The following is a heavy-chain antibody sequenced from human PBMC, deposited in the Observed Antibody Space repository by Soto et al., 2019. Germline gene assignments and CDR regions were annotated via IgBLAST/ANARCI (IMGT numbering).Heavy chain of an antibody. D-gene: IGHD3-10*01. CDR1: GFTFSSYA. Sequence: GGSLRLSCAASGFTFSSYAMSWVRQAPGKGLEWVSAISGSGGSTYYADSVKGRFTISRDNSKNTLYLQMNSLRAEDTAVYYCAKDADITMVRGVIIHYFDYWGQGTLVTVSS. J-gene: IGHJ4*02. CDR2: ISGSGGST. CDR3: AKDADITMVRGVIIHYFDY. V-gene: IGHV3-23*01.